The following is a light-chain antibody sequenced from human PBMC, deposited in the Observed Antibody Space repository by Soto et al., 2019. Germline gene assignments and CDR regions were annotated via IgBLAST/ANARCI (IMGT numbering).Light chain of an antibody. CDR1: SSTIASNA. CDR3: ATWADSLRTDV. V-gene: IGLV1-44*01. J-gene: IGLJ1*01. CDR2: SDN. Sequence: QSVLTQPPSASGTPGQRVTISCSGSSSTIASNAINWFQQLPGTAPKLLIYSDNHRPSGVPDRFSGSKSGTSASLAISGLQSEDEADYYCATWADSLRTDVFGSGTKVTVL.